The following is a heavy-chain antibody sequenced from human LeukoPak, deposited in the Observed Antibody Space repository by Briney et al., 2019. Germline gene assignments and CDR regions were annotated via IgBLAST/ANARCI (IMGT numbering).Heavy chain of an antibody. Sequence: GGSPRLSCAASGFTFSSYWMHWVRQAPGKGLVSVSRINSDGSSTSYADSVKGRFTISRDNAKNTLYLQMNSLRAEDTAVYYCARVPSSGWEGSVDYWGQGTLVTVSS. CDR3: ARVPSSGWEGSVDY. D-gene: IGHD6-19*01. J-gene: IGHJ4*02. V-gene: IGHV3-74*01. CDR2: INSDGSST. CDR1: GFTFSSYW.